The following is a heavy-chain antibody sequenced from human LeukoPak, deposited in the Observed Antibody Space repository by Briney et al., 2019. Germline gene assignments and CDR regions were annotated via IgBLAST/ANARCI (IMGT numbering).Heavy chain of an antibody. J-gene: IGHJ5*02. CDR1: GGSISSYY. CDR2: IYYSGST. V-gene: IGHV4-59*01. D-gene: IGHD6-19*01. Sequence: SETLSLTCTVSGGSISSYYWSWIRQPPGKGLEWTGYIYYSGSTNYNPSLKSRVTISVDTSKNQFSLKLSSVTAADTAVYYCARDLSSGWNNWFDPWGQGTLVTVSS. CDR3: ARDLSSGWNNWFDP.